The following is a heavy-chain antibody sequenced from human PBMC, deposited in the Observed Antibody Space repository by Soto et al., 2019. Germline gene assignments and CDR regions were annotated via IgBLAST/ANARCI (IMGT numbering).Heavy chain of an antibody. CDR2: INPTGGRT. J-gene: IGHJ4*01. Sequence: ASVKVSCKASGYTFNTYDMHWVRQAPGQGLEWIGMINPTGGRTGYAQKFQGRVTMTRDTSASTDYMELSSLRSEDTAVYFCARGPGSGTSLYYFDYWGHGTLVTVSS. V-gene: IGHV1-46*02. D-gene: IGHD1-26*01. CDR3: ARGPGSGTSLYYFDY. CDR1: GYTFNTYD.